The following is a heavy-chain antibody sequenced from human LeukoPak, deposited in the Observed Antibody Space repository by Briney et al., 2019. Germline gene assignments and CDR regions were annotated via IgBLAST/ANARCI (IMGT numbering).Heavy chain of an antibody. J-gene: IGHJ4*02. D-gene: IGHD5-24*01. CDR3: ARDKDGYNLGFDY. CDR1: GFTVSSNY. V-gene: IGHV3-53*01. Sequence: GGSLRLSCAASGFTVSSNYMSWVRQAPGKRLEWGSVIDRGGSTYYADSVKGRFTISRDNSKNTLYLQMNSLRAEDTAVYYCARDKDGYNLGFDYWGQGTLVTVSS. CDR2: IDRGGST.